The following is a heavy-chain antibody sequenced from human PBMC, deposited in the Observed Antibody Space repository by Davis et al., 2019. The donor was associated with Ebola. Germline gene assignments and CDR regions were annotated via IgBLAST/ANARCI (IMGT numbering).Heavy chain of an antibody. CDR2: IKQDGSQK. D-gene: IGHD2-15*01. V-gene: IGHV3-7*01. CDR1: GFTFTSFW. J-gene: IGHJ4*02. Sequence: PGGSLRPSCAASGFTFTSFWMTWVRPAPGKGLEWVAHIKQDGSQKYYVDSVKGRFTISRDNAQTSVSLQMSSLRVEDTGIYYCVRDAGWQRLDNWGQGTLVTVSS. CDR3: VRDAGWQRLDN.